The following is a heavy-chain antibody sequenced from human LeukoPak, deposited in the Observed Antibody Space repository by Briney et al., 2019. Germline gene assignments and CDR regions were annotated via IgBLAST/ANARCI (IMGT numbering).Heavy chain of an antibody. D-gene: IGHD3-22*01. J-gene: IGHJ5*02. V-gene: IGHV3-33*01. CDR3: ARPSGSGSPHHNWFDP. Sequence: GGSLRLSCAASGFTFSSYGMHWVRQAPGKGLEWVAVIWYDGNDKYYADSVKGRFTISRDNSKNTVYLQMNSLRAEDTAVYSCARPSGSGSPHHNWFDPWGQGTLVTVFS. CDR1: GFTFSSYG. CDR2: IWYDGNDK.